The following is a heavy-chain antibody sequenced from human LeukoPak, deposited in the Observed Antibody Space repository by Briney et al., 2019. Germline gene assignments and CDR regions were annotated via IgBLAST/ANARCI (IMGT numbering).Heavy chain of an antibody. D-gene: IGHD3-10*01. J-gene: IGHJ4*02. Sequence: GGSHRLSCAASGFSFSDAWMSWVRQIPGKGLEWVGRIESKTDGGTTDYAAPVKGRFTISRDDSTNMLYLQMNSLKSEDTAVYYCTTYGSGRKFDYWGQGILVTVSS. CDR3: TTYGSGRKFDY. CDR1: GFSFSDAW. V-gene: IGHV3-15*04. CDR2: IESKTDGGTT.